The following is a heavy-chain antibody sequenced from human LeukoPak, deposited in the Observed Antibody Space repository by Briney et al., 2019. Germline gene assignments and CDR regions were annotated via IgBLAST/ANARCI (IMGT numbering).Heavy chain of an antibody. Sequence: ASVKLSCKASGYTFTGYYMHWVRQAPGQGLEWMGWINPNSGGTNYAQKFQGRVTMTRDTSISTAYMELSRLRSDDTAVYYCARVLGQDSGSYPPLDYFDYWGQGTLVTVSS. CDR1: GYTFTGYY. D-gene: IGHD1-26*01. CDR3: ARVLGQDSGSYPPLDYFDY. J-gene: IGHJ4*02. V-gene: IGHV1-2*02. CDR2: INPNSGGT.